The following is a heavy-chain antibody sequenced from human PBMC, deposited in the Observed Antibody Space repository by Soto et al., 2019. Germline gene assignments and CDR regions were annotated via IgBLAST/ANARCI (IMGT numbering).Heavy chain of an antibody. CDR2: ISVGNGNT. CDR3: ARVKIGVTTFFDY. Sequence: ASVKVSCKASGYTFTSYPMHWVRQAPGQRPEWMGWISVGNGNTEYSQRFQGRVTITRDTSASTAYMELSSLRSEDTAVYYCARVKIGVTTFFDYWGQGTLVTVSS. J-gene: IGHJ4*02. V-gene: IGHV1-3*01. CDR1: GYTFTSYP. D-gene: IGHD3-3*01.